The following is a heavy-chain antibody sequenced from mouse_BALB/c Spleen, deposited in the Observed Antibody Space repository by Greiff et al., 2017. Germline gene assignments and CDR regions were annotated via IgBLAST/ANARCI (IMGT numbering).Heavy chain of an antibody. Sequence: EVQLVESGGGLVQPGGSRKLSCAASGFTFSSFGMHWVRQAPEKGLEWVAYISSGSSTIYYADTVKGRFTISRDNPKNTLFLQMTSLRSEDTAMYYCARGTTATGFDYWGQGTTLTVSS. D-gene: IGHD1-2*01. CDR1: GFTFSSFG. V-gene: IGHV5-17*02. CDR3: ARGTTATGFDY. J-gene: IGHJ2*01. CDR2: ISSGSSTI.